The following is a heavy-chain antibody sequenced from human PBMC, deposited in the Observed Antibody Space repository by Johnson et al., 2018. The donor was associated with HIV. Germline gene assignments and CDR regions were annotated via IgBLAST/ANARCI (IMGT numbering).Heavy chain of an antibody. V-gene: IGHV3-30-3*01. CDR3: ARLGFYNWNGGGALDI. J-gene: IGHJ3*02. Sequence: QVQVVESGGGVAQPGRSLRLSCAASGFTFSFYAMHWVRQAPGKGLEWVAVISYDGSNKYYADSVKGRFTISRDNAKNSLYLQMNSLRAEDTAVYYCARLGFYNWNGGGALDIWGQGTMVTVSS. CDR1: GFTFSFYA. D-gene: IGHD1-20*01. CDR2: ISYDGSNK.